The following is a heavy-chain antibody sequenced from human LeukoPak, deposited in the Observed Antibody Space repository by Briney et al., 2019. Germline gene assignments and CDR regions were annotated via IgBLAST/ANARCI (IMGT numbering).Heavy chain of an antibody. CDR1: GCTFTSYY. J-gene: IGHJ3*02. V-gene: IGHV1-46*01. Sequence: ASVKVSCKASGCTFTSYYMHWVRQAPGQGLEWMGIINPSGGSTSYAQKFQGRVTMTRDTSTSTVYMELSSLRSEDTAVYYCFTIFGVVTLDAFDIWGQGTMVTVSS. CDR3: FTIFGVVTLDAFDI. CDR2: INPSGGST. D-gene: IGHD3-3*01.